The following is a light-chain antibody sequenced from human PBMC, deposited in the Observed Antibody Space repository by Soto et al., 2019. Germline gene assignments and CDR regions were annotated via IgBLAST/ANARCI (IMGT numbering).Light chain of an antibody. CDR3: QQSYSTPRT. Sequence: DIQMTQSPSSLSASVGDRVTITCRASENINNRLNWYQQKPDKAPRLLMYAASSLQSGVPSRFSGSGSGTDFTLTITSLQPVDFATYYCQQSYSTPRTFGPGTRVETK. J-gene: IGKJ1*01. CDR1: ENINNR. CDR2: AAS. V-gene: IGKV1-39*01.